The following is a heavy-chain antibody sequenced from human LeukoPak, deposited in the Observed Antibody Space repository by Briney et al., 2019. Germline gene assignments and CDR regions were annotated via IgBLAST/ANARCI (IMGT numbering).Heavy chain of an antibody. Sequence: PSETLSLTCTVSGGSISSGGYYWSWIRQHPGKGLEWIGYIYYSGSTYYNPSLKSRVTISVDTSKNQFSLKLSSVTAADTAVYHCARQYQLLSDDVIFDYWGQGTLVTVSS. D-gene: IGHD2-2*01. CDR3: ARQYQLLSDDVIFDY. CDR1: GGSISSGGYY. V-gene: IGHV4-31*03. J-gene: IGHJ4*02. CDR2: IYYSGST.